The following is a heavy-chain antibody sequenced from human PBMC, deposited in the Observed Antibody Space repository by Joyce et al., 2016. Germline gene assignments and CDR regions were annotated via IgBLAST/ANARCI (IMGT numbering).Heavy chain of an antibody. D-gene: IGHD1-1*01. CDR2: ISHDAERQ. Sequence: QFQLVESGGRVVQPGRSLRLSCRASGFTFNSFAMHWVRQAPGKGLEWVAVISHDAERQFYGESSKGRFTSSRDNYKNTLDLQMSSLRVEDTAVYYCAKGALADQLLPPADLWGQGTLVTVSS. CDR3: AKGALADQLLPPADL. CDR1: GFTFNSFA. V-gene: IGHV3-30*04. J-gene: IGHJ1*01.